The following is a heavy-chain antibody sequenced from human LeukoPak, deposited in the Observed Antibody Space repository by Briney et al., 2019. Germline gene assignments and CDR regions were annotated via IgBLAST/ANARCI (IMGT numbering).Heavy chain of an antibody. D-gene: IGHD4-17*01. CDR1: GFIFSDYW. Sequence: GGSLRLSCAASGFIFSDYWMTWVRQAPGKGLEWVGNIKKDGSEKYYVESLKGRFTISRDNVKNSLYLQMNSLRVEDTAVYYCARDLQDGVPTAYWGRGTLVIVSS. CDR3: ARDLQDGVPTAY. CDR2: IKKDGSEK. V-gene: IGHV3-7*01. J-gene: IGHJ4*02.